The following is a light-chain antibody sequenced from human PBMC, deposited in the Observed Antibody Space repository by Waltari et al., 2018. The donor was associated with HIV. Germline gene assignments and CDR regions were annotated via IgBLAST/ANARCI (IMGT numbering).Light chain of an antibody. J-gene: IGKJ5*01. V-gene: IGKV2-28*01. CDR1: QSLLHSSGDNF. CDR3: MQALQTPIT. Sequence: DIVMTQSPLSLPVTPGEPASISFRSSQSLLHSSGDNFLAWYLQKPGQSPHLLIYWASNRASGVPDRFSGGGSGTDFTLKISRVEAEDVGVYYCMQALQTPITFGQGTRLEIK. CDR2: WAS.